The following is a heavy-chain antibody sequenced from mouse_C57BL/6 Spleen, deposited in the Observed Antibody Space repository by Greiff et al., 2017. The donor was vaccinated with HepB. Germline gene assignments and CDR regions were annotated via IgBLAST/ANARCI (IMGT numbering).Heavy chain of an antibody. Sequence: QVQLQQPGTELVKPGASVKLSCKASGYTFTSYWMHWVKQRPGQGLEWIGNINPSNGGTNYNEKFKSKATLTVDKSSSTAYMQLSSRTSEDSAVYYCARVGLLRWYFDVWGTGTTVTVSS. D-gene: IGHD1-1*01. CDR1: GYTFTSYW. CDR3: ARVGLLRWYFDV. CDR2: INPSNGGT. J-gene: IGHJ1*03. V-gene: IGHV1-53*01.